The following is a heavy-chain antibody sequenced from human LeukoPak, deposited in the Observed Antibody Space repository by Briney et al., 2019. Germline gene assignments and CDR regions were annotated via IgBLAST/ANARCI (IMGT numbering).Heavy chain of an antibody. J-gene: IGHJ3*02. D-gene: IGHD3-10*01. CDR1: GYTFTGYY. CDR3: ANVGASITMVRGVTGEAFDI. V-gene: IGHV1-2*02. CDR2: VNPNSGGT. Sequence: GASVTVSCKASGYTFTGYYIHWVRQAPGQGLEWMGWVNPNSGGTNYAQKFQGRVTMTRDTSISTAYMELSRLRSDDTAVYYCANVGASITMVRGVTGEAFDIWGQGTMVTVSS.